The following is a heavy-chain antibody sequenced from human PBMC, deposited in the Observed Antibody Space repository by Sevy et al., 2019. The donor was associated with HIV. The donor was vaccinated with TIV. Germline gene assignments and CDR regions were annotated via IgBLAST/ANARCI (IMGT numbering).Heavy chain of an antibody. V-gene: IGHV3-7*03. D-gene: IGHD3-22*01. CDR2: IRQDGSEK. Sequence: GGSLRLSCAASGFTFSNYWMSWVRQAPGKGLEWVANIRQDGSEKYFVDSVKGRFTISRDNSKNTLYLQMNSLRAEDPAVYYCAKEGQGEYYDSSGSFDYWGQGTLVTVSS. J-gene: IGHJ4*02. CDR3: AKEGQGEYYDSSGSFDY. CDR1: GFTFSNYW.